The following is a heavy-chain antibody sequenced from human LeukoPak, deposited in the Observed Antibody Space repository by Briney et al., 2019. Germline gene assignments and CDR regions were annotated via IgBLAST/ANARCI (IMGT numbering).Heavy chain of an antibody. CDR3: ARVTYYDYVWGSYRYDAFDI. D-gene: IGHD3-16*02. V-gene: IGHV4-31*03. J-gene: IGHJ3*02. Sequence: SQTLSLTCTVSGVSISSGGYYWSWIRQHPGRGLEWIVYIYYSGSTYYNPSLKSRLTISVDTSRTQFSLKLSSVTAAATAVYYCARVTYYDYVWGSYRYDAFDIWGQGTMVTVSS. CDR2: IYYSGST. CDR1: GVSISSGGYY.